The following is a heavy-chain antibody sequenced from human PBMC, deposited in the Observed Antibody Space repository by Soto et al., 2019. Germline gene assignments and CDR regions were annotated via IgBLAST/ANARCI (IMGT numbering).Heavy chain of an antibody. CDR1: GGSISSSSYY. CDR3: ARRGSGSYSDY. CDR2: IYYSGST. D-gene: IGHD3-10*01. J-gene: IGHJ4*02. V-gene: IGHV4-39*01. Sequence: SETLSLTCTVSGGSISSSSYYWGWIRQPPGKGLEWIGSIYYSGSTYYNPSLKSRVTISVDTSKNQFSLKVSSVTAADTAVYYCARRGSGSYSDYWGQGTLVTVSS.